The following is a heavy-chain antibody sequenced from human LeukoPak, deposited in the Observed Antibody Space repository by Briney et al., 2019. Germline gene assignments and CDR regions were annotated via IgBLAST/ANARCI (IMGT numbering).Heavy chain of an antibody. CDR2: IYTSGST. D-gene: IGHD2-15*01. CDR3: ARQPNRYCSGGSCYPVYAFDI. V-gene: IGHV4-4*07. Sequence: SETLSLTCTVSGGSISSYYWSWIRQPAGKGLEWIGRIYTSGSTNYNPSLKSRVTMSVDTSKNQFSLKLSSVTAADTAVYYCARQPNRYCSGGSCYPVYAFDIWGQGTMVTVSS. CDR1: GGSISSYY. J-gene: IGHJ3*02.